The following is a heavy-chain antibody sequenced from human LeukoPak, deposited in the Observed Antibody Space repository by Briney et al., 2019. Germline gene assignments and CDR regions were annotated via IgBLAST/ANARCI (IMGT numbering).Heavy chain of an antibody. D-gene: IGHD3-22*01. Sequence: ASVKVSCKASGYTFTGYYMHWVRQAPGQGLEWMGIINPSGGSTSYAQKFQGRVTMTRDMSTSTVYMELSSLRSEDTAVYYCARGLTMIVVVIPYRDAFDIWGQGTMVTVSP. J-gene: IGHJ3*02. CDR3: ARGLTMIVVVIPYRDAFDI. V-gene: IGHV1-46*01. CDR2: INPSGGST. CDR1: GYTFTGYY.